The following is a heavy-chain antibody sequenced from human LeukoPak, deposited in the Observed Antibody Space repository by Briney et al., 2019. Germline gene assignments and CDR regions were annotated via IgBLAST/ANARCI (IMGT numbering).Heavy chain of an antibody. Sequence: VASVTVSCTAPGYTFTSYGISWVRQAPGQGLEWMGWISTYNGNTNHAQKLQGRVTMTTDTSTSTAYMELRSLRSEDTAVYYCARVGLGQGAYDAFDIWGQGTMVTVSS. D-gene: IGHD5-12*01. V-gene: IGHV1-18*01. J-gene: IGHJ3*02. CDR1: GYTFTSYG. CDR2: ISTYNGNT. CDR3: ARVGLGQGAYDAFDI.